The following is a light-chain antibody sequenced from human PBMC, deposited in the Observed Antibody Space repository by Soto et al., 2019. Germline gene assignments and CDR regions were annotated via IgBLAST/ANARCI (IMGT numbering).Light chain of an antibody. CDR2: GAS. CDR1: QSVSSK. V-gene: IGKV3-15*01. J-gene: IGKJ1*01. Sequence: EIVLTQSPATLSFSPCKIATLSCRASQSVSSKLAWYQQKPGQAPRLLIYGASTRATGIPARFSGSGSGTEFTLIISSLQSEDSAVYYCQQYNSWLWTFGQGTKVDI. CDR3: QQYNSWLWT.